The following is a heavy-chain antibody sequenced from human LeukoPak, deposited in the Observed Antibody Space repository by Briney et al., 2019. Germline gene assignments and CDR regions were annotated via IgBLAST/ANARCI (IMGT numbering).Heavy chain of an antibody. V-gene: IGHV3-23*01. J-gene: IGHJ4*02. Sequence: PGGSLRLSCAASGFTFSSYAMSWVRQAPGKGLEWVSAISGSGGSTYYADSVKGRFTISRDNSKNTLYLQMNSLRAEDTAVYYCAKDLLLWFGELLLLDYWGQGTLVTVSS. D-gene: IGHD3-10*01. CDR2: ISGSGGST. CDR1: GFTFSSYA. CDR3: AKDLLLWFGELLLLDY.